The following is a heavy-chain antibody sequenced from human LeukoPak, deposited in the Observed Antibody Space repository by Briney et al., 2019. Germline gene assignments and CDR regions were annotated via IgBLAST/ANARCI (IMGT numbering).Heavy chain of an antibody. J-gene: IGHJ4*02. D-gene: IGHD6-19*01. CDR2: ISGSGGST. Sequence: GGSLRLSCAASGFTFSSYGMSWVRQAPGKGLEWVSAISGSGGSTYYADSVKGRFTISRDNSKNTLYLQMNSLRAEDTGVYCCAKDLSSGSRRAYWGQGTLVTVSS. V-gene: IGHV3-23*01. CDR3: AKDLSSGSRRAY. CDR1: GFTFSSYG.